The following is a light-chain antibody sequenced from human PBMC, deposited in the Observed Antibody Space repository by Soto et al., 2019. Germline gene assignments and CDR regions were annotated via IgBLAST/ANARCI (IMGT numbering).Light chain of an antibody. V-gene: IGKV3-20*01. CDR3: QQSGSSPWT. J-gene: IGKJ1*01. Sequence: ENVLTQSPGTLSLSPGERATLSCTCSQSISRNQLAWYQQKPGQAPRLLIYGASSRAADIPDRFSGSGSGTDFSLTISRLEPDDFAVYYCQQSGSSPWTFGQGTKVDIK. CDR2: GAS. CDR1: QSISRNQ.